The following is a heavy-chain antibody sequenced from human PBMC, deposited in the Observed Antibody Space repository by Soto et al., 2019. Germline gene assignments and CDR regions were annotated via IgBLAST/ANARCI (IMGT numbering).Heavy chain of an antibody. CDR2: ISYGGST. J-gene: IGHJ4*02. Sequence: QVQLQESGPGLVKPSQTLSLTCTVSGGSINSGGYCWSWIRQHPGKGLDWIGCISYGGSTSYNPALKSRVTVSGDTSQNQFSLKLTSVPAADPAAYYCSRGILVWGQGALIAVSS. V-gene: IGHV4-31*03. CDR1: GGSINSGGYC. D-gene: IGHD5-18*01. CDR3: SRGILV.